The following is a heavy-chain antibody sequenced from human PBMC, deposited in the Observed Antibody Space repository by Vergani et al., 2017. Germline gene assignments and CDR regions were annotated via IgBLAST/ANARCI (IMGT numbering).Heavy chain of an antibody. D-gene: IGHD6-13*01. CDR1: GGSISSGSYY. V-gene: IGHV4-61*02. J-gene: IGHJ4*02. CDR3: ARAAAAALDY. CDR2: ISTSGST. Sequence: QVQLQESGPGLVKPSQTLSLTCTVSGGSISSGSYYWSWIRQPAGKGLEWIGRISTSGSTNYNPSLKSRVTISRDTSKNQFYLKLNSLTAADTAVYYCARAAAAALDYWGQGTLVTVSS.